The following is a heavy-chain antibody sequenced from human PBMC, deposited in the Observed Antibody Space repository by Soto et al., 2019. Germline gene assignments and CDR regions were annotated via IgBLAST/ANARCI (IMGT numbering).Heavy chain of an antibody. CDR1: GGTFSSYA. D-gene: IGHD1-26*01. CDR3: ARGTRSGSYYYYGLDV. Sequence: GASVKVSCRASGGTFSSYAISWVRQAPGQGLEWMGGIIPIFGTANYAQKFQGRVTITADKSTSTAYMELRSLRSEDTAVYYCARGTRSGSYYYYGLDVWGQGTTVTVSS. V-gene: IGHV1-69*06. J-gene: IGHJ6*02. CDR2: IIPIFGTA.